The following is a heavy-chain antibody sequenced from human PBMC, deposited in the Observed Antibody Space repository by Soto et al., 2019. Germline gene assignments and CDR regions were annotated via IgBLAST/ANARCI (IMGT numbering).Heavy chain of an antibody. CDR2: ISGGGGTI. CDR3: AKVHCDYVIEYWYFDL. V-gene: IGHV3-23*01. D-gene: IGHD4-17*01. J-gene: IGHJ2*01. CDR1: GFTFSNYA. Sequence: EVRLLDSGGGLVQPGGSLRLSCAASGFTFSNYAMSWVRQAPGKGLEWVSTISGGGGTIYYADSVKGRFTISRDNSKNTLYLPMNSLRAEDTALYCCAKVHCDYVIEYWYFDLWGRGTLVTVSS.